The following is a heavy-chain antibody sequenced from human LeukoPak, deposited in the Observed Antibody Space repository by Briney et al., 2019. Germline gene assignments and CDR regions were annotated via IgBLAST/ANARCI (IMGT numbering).Heavy chain of an antibody. Sequence: SVKVSCKASGGTFSSYAISWVRQAPGQGHEWMGGIIPIFGTANYAQKFQGRVTITADKSTSIAYMELSSLRSEDTAVYYCAAQVLLWFGELLQNYYYGMDVWGKGTTVTVSS. CDR2: IIPIFGTA. V-gene: IGHV1-69*06. D-gene: IGHD3-10*01. CDR1: GGTFSSYA. CDR3: AAQVLLWFGELLQNYYYGMDV. J-gene: IGHJ6*04.